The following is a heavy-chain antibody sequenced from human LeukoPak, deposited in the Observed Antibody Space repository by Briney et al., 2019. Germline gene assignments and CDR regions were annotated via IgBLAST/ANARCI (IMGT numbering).Heavy chain of an antibody. J-gene: IGHJ4*02. CDR1: GFTFGDYA. CDR2: ISGSGGST. Sequence: GGSLRLSCTASGFTFGDYAMSWVRQAPGKGLEWFSAISGSGGSTYYADSVKGRFTISRDNSKNTLYLQMNSLRAEDTAVYYCAKDLPKQWLTDYWGQGTLVTVSS. CDR3: AKDLPKQWLTDY. D-gene: IGHD6-19*01. V-gene: IGHV3-23*01.